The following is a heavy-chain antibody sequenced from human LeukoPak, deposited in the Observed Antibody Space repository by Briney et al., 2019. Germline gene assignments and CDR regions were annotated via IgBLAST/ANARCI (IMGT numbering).Heavy chain of an antibody. CDR1: GFTFSSYS. CDR3: ARVVYSGYDESPYCGGDCYSPCDY. Sequence: GGSLRLSCAASGFTFSSYSMNWVRQAPGKGLEWVSSISSSSSSYIYYADSVKGRFTISRDNAKNSLYLQMNSLRAEDTAVYYCARVVYSGYDESPYCGGDCYSPCDYWGQGTLVTVSS. D-gene: IGHD2-21*02. CDR2: ISSSSSSYI. J-gene: IGHJ4*02. V-gene: IGHV3-21*01.